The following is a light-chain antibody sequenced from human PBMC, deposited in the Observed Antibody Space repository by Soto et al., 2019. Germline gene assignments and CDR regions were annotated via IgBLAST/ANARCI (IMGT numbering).Light chain of an antibody. CDR3: QQYNNWPIT. CDR2: DAS. CDR1: QDINNF. V-gene: IGKV1-33*01. J-gene: IGKJ5*01. Sequence: DIQMTQSPSSLSASVRDRFTITCQASQDINNFLNWYQQKPGKAPKLLIYDASNLETGVPSRFSGSGSGTDFTFSISSLQSEDFAVYYCQQYNNWPITFGQGTRLEIK.